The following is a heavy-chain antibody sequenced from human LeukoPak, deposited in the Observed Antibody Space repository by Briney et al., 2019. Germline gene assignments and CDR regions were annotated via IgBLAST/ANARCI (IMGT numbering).Heavy chain of an antibody. J-gene: IGHJ3*02. V-gene: IGHV3-23*01. CDR3: AKDRIRYDDAFDI. CDR2: ISGSGGST. Sequence: AGSLRLSCAASGFTFSSYSMLWVRQAPAKGRDGVAAISGSGGSTYYADSAKGRFTICRANSKNTLYMQMNRLRDEDTAVYYCAKDRIRYDDAFDIWAQGTMVTVSS. D-gene: IGHD4-17*01. CDR1: GFTFSSYS.